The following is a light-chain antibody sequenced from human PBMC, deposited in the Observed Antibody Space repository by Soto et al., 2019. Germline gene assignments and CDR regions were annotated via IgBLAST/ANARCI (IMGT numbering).Light chain of an antibody. CDR1: SSNIESNW. CDR3: ATWDDDLYTPI. Sequence: QSAVTQAPSVSGTPGQRVTISCSGSSSNIESNWVYWYQQLPGTAPKLLIYNNNQRPSGVPDRFSGYKSGTSASLAITGLRSDDEADYYCATWDDDLYTPIIGGGTKLTVL. CDR2: NNN. J-gene: IGLJ2*01. V-gene: IGLV1-47*02.